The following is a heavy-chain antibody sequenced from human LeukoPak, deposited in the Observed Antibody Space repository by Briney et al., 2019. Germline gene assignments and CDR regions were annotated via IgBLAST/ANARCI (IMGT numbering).Heavy chain of an antibody. CDR3: AKDLYYDSIGYSPYYFDY. CDR2: VTGGCGTT. D-gene: IGHD3-22*01. CDR1: GFTFGVYA. J-gene: IGHJ4*02. Sequence: PGGSLRLSCVASGFTFGVYAMSWVRQAPGKGLEWVSSVTGGCGTTKYADSVKGRFTISRDNSKNTLYLQMSSLRAEDTAVYYCAKDLYYDSIGYSPYYFDYWGQGTLVTVSS. V-gene: IGHV3-23*01.